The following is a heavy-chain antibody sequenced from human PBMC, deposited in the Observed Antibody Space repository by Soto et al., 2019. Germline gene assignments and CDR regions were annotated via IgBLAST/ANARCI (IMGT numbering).Heavy chain of an antibody. J-gene: IGHJ4*02. CDR3: ARDEGIDY. Sequence: EVQLVESGGGLVQPGGSLRLSCAAFGFAFSYYWMSWIRQAPGKGLEWVANIKQDGGDQFYLDSVKGRFSISRDNAKNLLYLHMSSLRVEDTALYYCARDEGIDYWGQGTLVTVSS. CDR1: GFAFSYYW. CDR2: IKQDGGDQ. V-gene: IGHV3-7*03.